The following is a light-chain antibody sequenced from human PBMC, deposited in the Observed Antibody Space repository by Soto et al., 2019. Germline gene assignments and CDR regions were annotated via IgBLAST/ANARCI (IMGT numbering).Light chain of an antibody. V-gene: IGKV1-5*01. J-gene: IGKJ2*01. CDR2: DAS. CDR1: QSISNW. Sequence: DIQMTQSPYTLSASVGDRVTITCWASQSISNWLAWYQQRPGKAPKLLIYDASTLESWVPSRFSGSGSGTEFTLTISGLRPDDFAPYYCQQYNTYSYTLGQGTKLEIK. CDR3: QQYNTYSYT.